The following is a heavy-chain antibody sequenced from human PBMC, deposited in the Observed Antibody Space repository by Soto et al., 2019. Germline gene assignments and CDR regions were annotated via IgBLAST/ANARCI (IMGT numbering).Heavy chain of an antibody. CDR1: GGSISSGGYS. CDR2: IYHSGST. D-gene: IGHD6-19*01. V-gene: IGHV4-30-2*01. CDR3: ASAGGLGAVAADY. Sequence: QLQLQESGSGLVKPSQTLSLTCAVSGGSISSGGYSWSWIGQPPGKGLEWIGYIYHSGSTYYNPSLKSRVTISVDRSKNQFSLKLSSVTAADTAVYYCASAGGLGAVAADYWGQGTLVTVSS. J-gene: IGHJ4*02.